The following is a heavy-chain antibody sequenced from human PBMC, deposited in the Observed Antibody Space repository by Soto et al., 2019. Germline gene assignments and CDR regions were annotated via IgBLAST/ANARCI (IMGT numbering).Heavy chain of an antibody. D-gene: IGHD3-22*01. CDR2: ISGSGGST. Sequence: PGGSLRLSCAASGFTFSSYAMSWVRQAPGKGLEWVSAISGSGGSTYYADSVKGRFTISRDNSKNTLYLQMNSLRAEDTAVYYCAKDRLKWLSKDWFDPWGQGTLVTVSS. V-gene: IGHV3-23*01. J-gene: IGHJ5*02. CDR1: GFTFSSYA. CDR3: AKDRLKWLSKDWFDP.